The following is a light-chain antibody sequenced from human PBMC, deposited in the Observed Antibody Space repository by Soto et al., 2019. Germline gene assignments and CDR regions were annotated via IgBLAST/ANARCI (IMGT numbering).Light chain of an antibody. CDR1: SSDVGGYNY. J-gene: IGLJ3*02. CDR3: SSYTSSSTRV. Sequence: QSALTQPASVSGSPGQSITISCTGTSSDVGGYNYVSWYQQHPGKAPKLMIYEVSNRPSGVSNRFSGSKSGNTASLTIYGLQAEDEADYYFSSYTSSSTRVFGGGTKVTVL. V-gene: IGLV2-14*01. CDR2: EVS.